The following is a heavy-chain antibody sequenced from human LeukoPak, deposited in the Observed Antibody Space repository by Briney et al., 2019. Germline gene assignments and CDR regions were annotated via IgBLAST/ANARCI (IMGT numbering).Heavy chain of an antibody. CDR1: GYTLTELS. CDR3: ARAGHYYYGSGSYYHFDY. Sequence: ASVKVSCKVSGYTLTELSMHWVRQAPGKGLEWMGGFDPEDGETIYAQKFQGRVTMTEDTSTDTAYMELSSLRSEDTAVYYCARAGHYYYGSGSYYHFDYWGQGTLVTVSS. CDR2: FDPEDGET. J-gene: IGHJ4*02. V-gene: IGHV1-24*01. D-gene: IGHD3-10*01.